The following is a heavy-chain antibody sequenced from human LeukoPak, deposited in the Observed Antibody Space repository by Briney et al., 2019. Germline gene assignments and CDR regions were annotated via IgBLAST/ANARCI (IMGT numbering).Heavy chain of an antibody. V-gene: IGHV3-49*04. CDR1: GFTFGDYA. J-gene: IGHJ4*02. Sequence: GGSLRLSCTASGFTFGDYAMSWVRQAPGKGLEWVGFIRSKAYGGTTEYAASVKGRFTISRDDSKSIAYLQMNSLKTEDTAVYYCTRATYVDTAMVMGYWGQGTLVTASS. D-gene: IGHD5-18*01. CDR3: TRATYVDTAMVMGY. CDR2: IRSKAYGGTT.